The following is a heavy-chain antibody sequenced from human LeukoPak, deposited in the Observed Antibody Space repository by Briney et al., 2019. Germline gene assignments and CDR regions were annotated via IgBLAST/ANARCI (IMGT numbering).Heavy chain of an antibody. J-gene: IGHJ4*02. CDR1: GFTFSDYA. Sequence: AGGSLRLSCAASGFTFSDYAMHWVRQAPGKGLEWVSAISGGAGSTYYADSVKGRFTVSRDNSKNTLFLQMNSLRREDTAVYYCARDSSDFDYWGQGTLVTVSS. CDR3: ARDSSDFDY. CDR2: ISGGAGST. V-gene: IGHV3-NL1*01. D-gene: IGHD3-22*01.